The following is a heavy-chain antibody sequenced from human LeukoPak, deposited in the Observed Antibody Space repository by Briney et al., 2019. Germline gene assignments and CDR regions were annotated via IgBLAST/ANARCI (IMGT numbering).Heavy chain of an antibody. CDR3: ARVRNYDILTG. V-gene: IGHV3-72*01. Sequence: GGSLRLSCSASGFTFSSYAMSWVRQAPGKGLEWVGRTRNKANSYTTEYAASVKGRFTISRDDSKNSLYLQMNSLKTEDTAVYYCARVRNYDILTGWSQGTLVTVSS. CDR2: TRNKANSYTT. J-gene: IGHJ4*02. D-gene: IGHD3-9*01. CDR1: GFTFSSYA.